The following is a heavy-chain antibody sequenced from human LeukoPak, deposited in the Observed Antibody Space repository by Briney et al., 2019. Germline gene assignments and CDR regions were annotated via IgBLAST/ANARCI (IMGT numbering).Heavy chain of an antibody. Sequence: SETLSLTCAVCGGSFSGYYWSWIRQPPGKGLEWIGYIYYSESTNYNPSLKSRVTISIDPSKTQFSLRLNSVTAADTAVYFCARGEMATVFLWGQGTLVTVSS. J-gene: IGHJ4*02. CDR1: GGSFSGYY. D-gene: IGHD5-24*01. CDR2: IYYSEST. V-gene: IGHV4-59*01. CDR3: ARGEMATVFL.